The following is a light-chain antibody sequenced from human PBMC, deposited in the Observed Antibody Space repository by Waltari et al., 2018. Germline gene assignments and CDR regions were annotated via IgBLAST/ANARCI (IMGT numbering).Light chain of an antibody. Sequence: SALTQPASVSAAPGQSYTISCTLTGSDVWSHNLVSWYQQHPGKAPNLMIYEVSKRPSGVSNRFSGSMSGNTASLTISGLQAEDEADYYCCSYAGSSTVVFGGGTKLTVL. CDR3: CSYAGSSTVV. CDR1: GSDVWSHNL. CDR2: EVS. V-gene: IGLV2-23*02. J-gene: IGLJ2*01.